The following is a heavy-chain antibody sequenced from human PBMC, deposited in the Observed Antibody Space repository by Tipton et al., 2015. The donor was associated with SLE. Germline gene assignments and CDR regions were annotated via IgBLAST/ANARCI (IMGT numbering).Heavy chain of an antibody. CDR3: VTSVNADYNH. CDR1: GFSFSSYG. CDR2: IKEDGSDM. V-gene: IGHV3-7*01. J-gene: IGHJ5*02. D-gene: IGHD4-11*01. Sequence: SLRLSCATSGFSFSSYGLNWVRQAPGKGLEWVANIKEDGSDMYYVDSVKGRFTVSRDNAKNTAFLQMNSLRAEDTAVYYCVTSVNADYNHWGQGTLVTVSS.